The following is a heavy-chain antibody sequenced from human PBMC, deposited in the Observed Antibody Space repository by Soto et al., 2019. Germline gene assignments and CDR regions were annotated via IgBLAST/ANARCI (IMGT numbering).Heavy chain of an antibody. CDR1: GGTFSSYA. J-gene: IGHJ4*02. CDR2: IIPIFGTA. D-gene: IGHD1-26*01. CDR3: ARDAAVGLFDY. V-gene: IGHV1-69*05. Sequence: ASVKVSCKASGGTFSSYAISWVRQAPGQGLEWMGGIIPIFGTANYAQKLQGRVTMTTDTSTSTAYMELRSLRSDDTAVYYCARDAAVGLFDYWGQGTLVTVSS.